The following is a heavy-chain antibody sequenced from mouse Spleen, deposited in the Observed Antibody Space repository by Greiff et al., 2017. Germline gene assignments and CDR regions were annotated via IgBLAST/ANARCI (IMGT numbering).Heavy chain of an antibody. CDR2: INSNGGST. CDR3: ARWRILYGDAMDY. V-gene: IGHV5-6-3*01. J-gene: IGHJ4*01. CDR1: GFTFSSYG. D-gene: IGHD1-1*01. Sequence: EVQGVESGGGLVQPGGSLKLSCAASGFTFSSYGMSWVRQTPDKRLELVATINSNGGSTYYPDSVKGRFTISRDNAKNTLYLQMSSLKSEDTAMYYCARWRILYGDAMDYWGQGTSVTVSS.